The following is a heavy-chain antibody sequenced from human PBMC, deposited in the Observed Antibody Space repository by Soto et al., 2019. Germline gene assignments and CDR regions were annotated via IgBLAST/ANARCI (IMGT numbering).Heavy chain of an antibody. CDR2: IIPIFGTA. J-gene: IGHJ5*02. CDR1: GGTFSSYA. V-gene: IGHV1-69*01. CDR3: AREVMANGWFDP. Sequence: QVQLVQSGAEVKKPGSSVKVSCKASGGTFSSYAISWVRQAPGQGLEWMGGIIPIFGTANYDQKFQGRVTITADESTSTAYMELSSLRSEDTAVYYWAREVMANGWFDPWGQGTLVTVSS. D-gene: IGHD3-16*01.